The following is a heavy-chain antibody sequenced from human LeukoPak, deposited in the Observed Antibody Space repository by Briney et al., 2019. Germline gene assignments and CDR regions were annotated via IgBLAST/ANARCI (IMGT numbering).Heavy chain of an antibody. CDR3: TKAAGYLAY. D-gene: IGHD3-9*01. CDR2: ISGSGGVT. CDR1: GFTFSSSG. J-gene: IGHJ4*02. V-gene: IGHV3-23*01. Sequence: SGGSLRLSCAASGFTFSSSGIVWVRQAPGKGLEWVSGISGSGGVTYYGDSVKGRFTISRDNSKNTVFLKMNSPRGDDTAVYHCTKAAGYLAYWGQGTLVTVSS.